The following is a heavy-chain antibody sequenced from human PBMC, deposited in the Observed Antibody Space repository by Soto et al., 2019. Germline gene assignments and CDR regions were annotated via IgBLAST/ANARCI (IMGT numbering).Heavy chain of an antibody. CDR1: GSIFTSYS. J-gene: IGHJ5*02. CDR2: IRSYNGNT. CDR3: AKTFSDGPPAA. D-gene: IGHD3-16*01. V-gene: IGHV1-18*01. Sequence: QVQLVQSGPEVKKPGASVKVSCKASGSIFTSYSISWVRQAPGQGLEWMGWIRSYNGNTNYAQKLQGRLTMTTDTTTSTASVEMRSVRSDDTAVYFCAKTFSDGPPAAWGQGTLGTVSS.